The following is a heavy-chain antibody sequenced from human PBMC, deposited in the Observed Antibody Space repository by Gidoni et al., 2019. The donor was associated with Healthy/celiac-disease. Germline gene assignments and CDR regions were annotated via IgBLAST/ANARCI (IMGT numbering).Heavy chain of an antibody. CDR2: ISAYNGNT. CDR1: GHTFTSYG. D-gene: IGHD6-19*01. Sequence: QVQLVQSGAEVKKPGASVKVSCKASGHTFTSYGISWVRQAPGQGLEWMGWISAYNGNTNYAQKLQGRVTMTTDTSTSTAYMELRSLRSDDTAVYYCARDFGYSSGWYLFGYYGMDVWGQGTTVTVSS. CDR3: ARDFGYSSGWYLFGYYGMDV. J-gene: IGHJ6*02. V-gene: IGHV1-18*01.